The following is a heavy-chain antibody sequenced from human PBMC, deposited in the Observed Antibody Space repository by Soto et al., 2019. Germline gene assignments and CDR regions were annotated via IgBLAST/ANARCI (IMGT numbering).Heavy chain of an antibody. CDR3: ARDLGGQIVYY. V-gene: IGHV1-18*01. D-gene: IGHD1-26*01. CDR1: GYTFTSYG. J-gene: IGHJ4*02. CDR2: ISGYNGNT. Sequence: QVQLVQSGAEVKKPGASVKVSRKASGYTFTSYGISWVRQAPGQGLEWMGWISGYNGNTKFAQKLQGRVTMTTDTSTSTSYMELRILRSDDTAVYYCARDLGGQIVYYWGQGTLVTVSS.